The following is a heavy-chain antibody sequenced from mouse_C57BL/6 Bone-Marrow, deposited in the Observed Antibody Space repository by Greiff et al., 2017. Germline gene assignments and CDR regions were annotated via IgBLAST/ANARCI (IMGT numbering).Heavy chain of an antibody. J-gene: IGHJ1*03. V-gene: IGHV5-4*03. CDR3: ARPYDGYHWYFDV. Sequence: EVKLVESGGGLVKPGGSLKLSCAASGFTFSSYAMSWVRQTPEKRLEWVATISDGGSYTYYPDNVKGRFTISRDNAKNNLYLQMSHLKSEDTAMXYCARPYDGYHWYFDVWGTGTTVTVSS. CDR2: ISDGGSYT. D-gene: IGHD2-3*01. CDR1: GFTFSSYA.